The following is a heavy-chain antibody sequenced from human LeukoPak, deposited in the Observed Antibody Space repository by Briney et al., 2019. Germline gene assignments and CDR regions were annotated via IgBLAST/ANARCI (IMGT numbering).Heavy chain of an antibody. CDR2: ISSSSSYI. J-gene: IGHJ4*02. D-gene: IGHD6-13*01. CDR3: ARHEGPGIAAVD. Sequence: PGGSLRLSCAASGFIFSSYSMNWVRQAPGKGLEWVSSISSSSSYIYYADSVKGRFTISRDNAKNSLYLQMNSLRADDTAVYYCARHEGPGIAAVDWGQGTLVTVSS. CDR1: GFIFSSYS. V-gene: IGHV3-21*04.